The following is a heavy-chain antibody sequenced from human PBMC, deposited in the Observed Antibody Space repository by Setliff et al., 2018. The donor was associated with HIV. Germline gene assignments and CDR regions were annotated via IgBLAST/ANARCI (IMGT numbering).Heavy chain of an antibody. CDR1: GFTFSDYA. V-gene: IGHV3-23*01. D-gene: IGHD6-13*01. CDR2: ISASGGNI. Sequence: GGFLRLSCAASGFTFSDYAMNWVRQAPGKGLEWVSGISASGGNIYHADSMKGRFTISRDNSKNTLYLQMNSLRAEDTAVYYCAKGGSSSWYMFDYWGQGTLVTVSS. J-gene: IGHJ4*02. CDR3: AKGGSSSWYMFDY.